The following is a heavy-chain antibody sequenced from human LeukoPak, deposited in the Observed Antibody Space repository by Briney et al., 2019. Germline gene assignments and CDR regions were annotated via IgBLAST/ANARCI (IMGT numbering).Heavy chain of an antibody. J-gene: IGHJ4*02. Sequence: GGSLRLSCAASGFSFSTYAMSWVRQAPGKGLEWVSGVNGNGGSTSYADSVKGRFTIFRDNSKNTVYLQMNSLRVEDTAVYYCAKSLYGGCDYWGQGAVVTVSS. CDR3: AKSLYGGCDY. CDR1: GFSFSTYA. V-gene: IGHV3-23*01. CDR2: VNGNGGST. D-gene: IGHD3-16*02.